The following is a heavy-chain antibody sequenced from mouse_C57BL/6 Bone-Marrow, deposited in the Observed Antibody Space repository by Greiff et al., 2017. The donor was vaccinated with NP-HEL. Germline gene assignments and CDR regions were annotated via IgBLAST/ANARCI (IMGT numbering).Heavy chain of an antibody. Sequence: QLQQPGAELVRPGSSVKLSCKASGYTFTSYWMHWVKQRPIQGLEWIGNIDPSDSETHYNQKFKDKATLTVDKSSSTAYMQLSSLTSEDSAVYYCARSTYYDYDVGFAYWGQGTLVTVSA. CDR2: IDPSDSET. V-gene: IGHV1-52*01. D-gene: IGHD2-4*01. J-gene: IGHJ3*01. CDR1: GYTFTSYW. CDR3: ARSTYYDYDVGFAY.